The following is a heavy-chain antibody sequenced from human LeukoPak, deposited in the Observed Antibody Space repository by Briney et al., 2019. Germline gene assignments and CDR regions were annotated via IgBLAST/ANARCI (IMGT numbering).Heavy chain of an antibody. CDR2: IYYSGST. V-gene: IGHV4-39*07. CDR1: GGSISSSSYY. Sequence: SETLSLTCTVSGGSISSSSYYWGWIRQPPGKGLEWIGSIYYSGSTYYNPSLKSRVTISVDTSKNQFSLKLSSVTAADTAVYYCARDSDILTGYYPFDYWGQGTLVTVSS. CDR3: ARDSDILTGYYPFDY. D-gene: IGHD3-9*01. J-gene: IGHJ4*02.